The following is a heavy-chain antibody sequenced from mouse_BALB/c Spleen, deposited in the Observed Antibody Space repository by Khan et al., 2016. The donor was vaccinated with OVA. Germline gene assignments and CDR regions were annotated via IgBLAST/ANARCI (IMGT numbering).Heavy chain of an antibody. D-gene: IGHD1-2*01. Sequence: QVQLQQSGAELARPGASVKLSCKASGYTFTDYYINWVKQRPGQGLEWIGEISPGSGDTYYNAKFKGKATLTADNSSTTAYMQLRSRTSEATAVDWCARRNYFGYTFAYWGQGTLVTVSA. V-gene: IGHV1-77*01. CDR2: ISPGSGDT. CDR1: GYTFTDYY. CDR3: ARRNYFGYTFAY. J-gene: IGHJ3*01.